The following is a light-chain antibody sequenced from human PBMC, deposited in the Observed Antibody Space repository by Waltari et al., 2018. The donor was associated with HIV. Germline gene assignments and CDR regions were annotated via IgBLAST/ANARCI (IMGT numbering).Light chain of an antibody. CDR1: SSDVGGYTY. V-gene: IGLV2-8*01. Sequence: QSALTQPPSASGSPGQSVTISRTGTSSDVGGYTYVSWYQQHPGRAPKLMIFHVSKRPSGVPDRFSGSKSGNTASLTISALQPEDEADYYCKSYMGSLRWVFGGGTKLTVL. J-gene: IGLJ3*02. CDR2: HVS. CDR3: KSYMGSLRWV.